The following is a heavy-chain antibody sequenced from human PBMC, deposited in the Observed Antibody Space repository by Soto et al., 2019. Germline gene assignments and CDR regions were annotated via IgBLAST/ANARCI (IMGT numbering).Heavy chain of an antibody. D-gene: IGHD4-17*01. CDR1: GGSISSSNW. Sequence: PSETLSLTCAVSGGSISSSNWWSWVRQPPGKGLEWIGEIYHSGSTNYNPSLKSRVTISVDKSKNQFSLKLSSVTAADTAVYYCASLMGYGDYYYYYGVDVWGQGTTVTVS. V-gene: IGHV4-4*02. CDR2: IYHSGST. CDR3: ASLMGYGDYYYYYGVDV. J-gene: IGHJ6*02.